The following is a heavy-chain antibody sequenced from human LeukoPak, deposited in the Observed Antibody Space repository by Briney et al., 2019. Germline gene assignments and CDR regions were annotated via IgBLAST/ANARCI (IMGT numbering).Heavy chain of an antibody. CDR1: GGSISSYY. CDR3: ARISSSNWYNERGAFDV. J-gene: IGHJ3*01. Sequence: SETLSLTCTVSGGSISSYYWSWVRQPPGRGLEGRGFVYYTGSTNYSPSLKSRVTISVDTSKNQFSLKLRSVTAADTAVYYCARISSSNWYNERGAFDVWGQGTMVTVSS. V-gene: IGHV4-59*01. D-gene: IGHD6-13*01. CDR2: VYYTGST.